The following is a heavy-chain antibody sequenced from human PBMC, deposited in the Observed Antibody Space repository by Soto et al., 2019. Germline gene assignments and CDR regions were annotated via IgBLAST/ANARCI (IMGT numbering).Heavy chain of an antibody. D-gene: IGHD6-13*01. Sequence: GGSLRLFCAASGFTFSSYAMSWVRQAPGKGLEWVSATSGSGGSTYYADSVRGRFTMSRDNSKNMLYLQMNSLRAEDTAVYFCAKRQGIGAAAKNFDFWGQGARVTVSS. CDR1: GFTFSSYA. V-gene: IGHV3-23*01. J-gene: IGHJ4*02. CDR3: AKRQGIGAAAKNFDF. CDR2: TSGSGGST.